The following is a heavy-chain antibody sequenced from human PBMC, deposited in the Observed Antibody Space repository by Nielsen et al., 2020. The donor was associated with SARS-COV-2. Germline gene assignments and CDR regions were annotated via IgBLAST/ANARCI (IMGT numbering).Heavy chain of an antibody. Sequence: SVKVSCKASGGTFSSYAISWVRQAPGQALEWMGWITPFNGNTNYAQKFQDRVTITRDRSMSTAYMELSSLRSEDTAMYYCARRNDDGAFDIWGQGTMVTVSS. CDR2: ITPFNGNT. V-gene: IGHV1-45*02. CDR3: ARRNDDGAFDI. D-gene: IGHD1-1*01. J-gene: IGHJ3*02. CDR1: GGTFSSYA.